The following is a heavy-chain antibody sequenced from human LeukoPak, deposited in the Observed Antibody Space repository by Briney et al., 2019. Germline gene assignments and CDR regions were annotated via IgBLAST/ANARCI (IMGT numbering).Heavy chain of an antibody. CDR3: ARGPSSAHNWFDP. Sequence: GGSLRLSCAASGFTFSSYGMHWVRQAPGKGLEWVAVIWYDGSNKYYADSVKGRFTISRDNSKNTLYLQMNSLRAEDTAVYYCARGPSSAHNWFDPWGQGTLVTVSS. CDR2: IWYDGSNK. CDR1: GFTFSSYG. V-gene: IGHV3-33*01. J-gene: IGHJ5*02.